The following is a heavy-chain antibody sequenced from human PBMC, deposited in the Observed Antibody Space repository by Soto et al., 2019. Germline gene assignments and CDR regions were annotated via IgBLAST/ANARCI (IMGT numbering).Heavy chain of an antibody. D-gene: IGHD4-17*01. CDR3: AREMGRLRWFDY. J-gene: IGHJ4*02. V-gene: IGHV4-31*03. Sequence: SETLSLTCTVSGGSISSGGYYWSWIRQHPGKGLEWIGYIYYSGSTYYNPSLKSRVTISVDTSKNQFSLKLSSVTAADTAVYYCAREMGRLRWFDYWGQGTLVTVSS. CDR2: IYYSGST. CDR1: GGSISSGGYY.